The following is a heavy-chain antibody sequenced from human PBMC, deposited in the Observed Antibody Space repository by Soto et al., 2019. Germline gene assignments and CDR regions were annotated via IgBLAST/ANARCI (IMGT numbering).Heavy chain of an antibody. V-gene: IGHV4-4*02. D-gene: IGHD2-21*01. Sequence: QMQLQESDPGLVKPSGTLSLTCAVSGGSISTNNWWSWVRQPPGKGLEWIGEIYHSGSTNYNPSLESRVTISVDKSKNQFSLKLSSVTAADTAVYYCARGDGGNLHWYFNLWGRGTLVTVSS. CDR3: ARGDGGNLHWYFNL. J-gene: IGHJ2*01. CDR1: GGSISTNNW. CDR2: IYHSGST.